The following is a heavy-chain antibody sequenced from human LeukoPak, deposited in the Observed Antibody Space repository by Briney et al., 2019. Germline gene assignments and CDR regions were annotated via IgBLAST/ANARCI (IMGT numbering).Heavy chain of an antibody. Sequence: SETLSLTCTVSGDSLTSGSYYWSWIRQPAGKGLEWIGRIYTSGSTNYNTSLKRRVTISVETSKNQFSLKLSSVTAADTAVYYCARADGGWYYFEYWGQGTLVTVSS. J-gene: IGHJ4*02. CDR2: IYTSGST. CDR1: GDSLTSGSYY. CDR3: ARADGGWYYFEY. D-gene: IGHD6-19*01. V-gene: IGHV4-61*02.